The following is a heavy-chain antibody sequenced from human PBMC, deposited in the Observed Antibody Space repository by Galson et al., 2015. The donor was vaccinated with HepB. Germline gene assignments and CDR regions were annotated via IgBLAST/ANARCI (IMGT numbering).Heavy chain of an antibody. D-gene: IGHD3-3*01. J-gene: IGHJ4*02. CDR1: GGSFSGYY. V-gene: IGHV4-34*01. Sequence: ETLSLTCAVYGGSFSGYYWSWIRQPPGKGLEWIGEINHSGSTNYNPSLKSRVTISVDTSKNQFSLKLSSVTAADTAVYYCARGPIYYWGQGTLVTVSS. CDR3: ARGPIYY. CDR2: INHSGST.